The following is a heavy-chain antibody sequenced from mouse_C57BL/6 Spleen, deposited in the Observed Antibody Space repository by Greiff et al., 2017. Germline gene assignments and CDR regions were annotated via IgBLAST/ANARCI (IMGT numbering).Heavy chain of an antibody. J-gene: IGHJ3*01. CDR3: ARSRDGYPAWFAY. D-gene: IGHD2-3*01. CDR2: ISSGSSTI. CDR1: GFTFSDYG. Sequence: EVKLEESGGGLVKPGGSLKLSCAASGFTFSDYGMHWVRQAPEKGLEWVAYISSGSSTIYYADTVKGRFTISRDNAKNTLFLQMTSLRSEDTAMYYCARSRDGYPAWFAYWGQGTLVTVSA. V-gene: IGHV5-17*01.